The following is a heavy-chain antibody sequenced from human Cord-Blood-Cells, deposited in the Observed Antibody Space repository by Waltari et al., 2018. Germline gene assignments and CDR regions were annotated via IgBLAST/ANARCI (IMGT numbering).Heavy chain of an antibody. CDR3: ARGELIAAAYYFDY. D-gene: IGHD6-13*01. J-gene: IGHJ4*02. CDR1: GGSFSGYY. CDR2: ITHSESN. Sequence: QVQLQQWGAGLLKPSETLSLTCAVYGGSFSGYYWSWIRQPPGMGLEWIGEITHSESNNYNPSLKSRVTISVDTSKNQFALKLSSVTAADTAVYDCARGELIAAAYYFDYWGQGTLVTVSS. V-gene: IGHV4-34*01.